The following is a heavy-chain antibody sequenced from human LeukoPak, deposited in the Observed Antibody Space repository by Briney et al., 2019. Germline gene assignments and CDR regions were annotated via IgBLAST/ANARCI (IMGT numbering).Heavy chain of an antibody. CDR3: AGDLSYDFWSGYYHYYYGMDV. D-gene: IGHD3-3*01. V-gene: IGHV1-2*02. J-gene: IGHJ6*02. CDR1: GYTFTGYY. CDR2: INPNSGGT. Sequence: AAVKVSCKASGYTFTGYYMHWVRQAPGQGLEWMGWINPNSGGTNYAQKFQGRVTMTRDTSISTAYMELSRLRSDDTAVYYCAGDLSYDFWSGYYHYYYGMDVWGQGTTVTVSS.